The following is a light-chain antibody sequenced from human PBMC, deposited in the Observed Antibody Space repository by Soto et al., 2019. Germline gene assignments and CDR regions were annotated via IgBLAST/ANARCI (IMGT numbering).Light chain of an antibody. Sequence: DIQMTQSPSSLSASVGDRVTITCRASQSISTYLNWYQQKPGKAPKLLIYAASTLHSGVPSRFSGSGSGTDFTLTISSLQPEDFATYYCQQSSSTPPITFGQGTRLEIK. J-gene: IGKJ5*01. CDR1: QSISTY. V-gene: IGKV1-39*01. CDR3: QQSSSTPPIT. CDR2: AAS.